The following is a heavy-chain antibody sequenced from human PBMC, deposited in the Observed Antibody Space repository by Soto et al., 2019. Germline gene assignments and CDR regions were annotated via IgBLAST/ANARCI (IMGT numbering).Heavy chain of an antibody. CDR2: IIPIFGTA. D-gene: IGHD4-17*01. J-gene: IGHJ6*02. CDR3: ARDREHGDSYYYYYGMDV. CDR1: GGTFSSYA. Sequence: GASVKVSCKASGGTFSSYAISWVRQAPGQGLEWMGGIIPIFGTANYAQKFQGRVTITADESTSTAYMELSSLRSEDTAVYYCARDREHGDSYYYYYGMDVWGQGTTVTVSS. V-gene: IGHV1-69*13.